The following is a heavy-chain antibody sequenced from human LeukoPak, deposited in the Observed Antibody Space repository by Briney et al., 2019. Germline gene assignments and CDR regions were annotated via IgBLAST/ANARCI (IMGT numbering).Heavy chain of an antibody. J-gene: IGHJ6*03. D-gene: IGHD6-19*01. CDR2: INHSGSS. CDR1: GGSISSSSYY. Sequence: SETLSLTCTVSGGSISSSSYYWSWIRQPPGKGLEWIGEINHSGSSNYNPSLKSRVTISVDTSKNQFSLKLSSVTAADTAVYYCARGRSGWYFPNHYYMDVWGKGTTVTVSS. CDR3: ARGRSGWYFPNHYYMDV. V-gene: IGHV4-39*07.